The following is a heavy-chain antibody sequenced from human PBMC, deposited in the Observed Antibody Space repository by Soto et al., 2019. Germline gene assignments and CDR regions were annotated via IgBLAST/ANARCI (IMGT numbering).Heavy chain of an antibody. V-gene: IGHV3-48*02. Sequence: EVHLVESGGDLVQRGGSLRLSCAASGFTFSIYSMSWVRQAPGKGLEWFSYITSDTKTIKYADSVKGRFTISRDNAKNSVYLQMNSLRDEDTAVYYCARSVEGHFDYWGQGTVVTVSS. CDR1: GFTFSIYS. J-gene: IGHJ4*02. CDR3: ARSVEGHFDY. CDR2: ITSDTKTI. D-gene: IGHD6-19*01.